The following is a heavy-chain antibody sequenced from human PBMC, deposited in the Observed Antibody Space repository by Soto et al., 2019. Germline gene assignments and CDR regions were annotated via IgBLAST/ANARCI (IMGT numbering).Heavy chain of an antibody. CDR2: MNPGSGKT. CDR3: ARMAAAGTLNWFDP. J-gene: IGHJ5*02. CDR1: GYTFVNFD. Sequence: QVQLVQSGAEVREPGASVRVSCKASGYTFVNFDISWVRQAAGQGVEWLGWMNPGSGKTGYASKFQGRVAMTRDASKGTSHLEVSSLTSDDTAVYYCARMAAAGTLNWFDPWGQGTLVTVSS. D-gene: IGHD6-13*01. V-gene: IGHV1-8*02.